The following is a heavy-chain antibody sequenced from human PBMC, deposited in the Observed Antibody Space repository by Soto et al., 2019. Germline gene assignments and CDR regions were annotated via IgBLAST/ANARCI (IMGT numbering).Heavy chain of an antibody. CDR1: GYSFTSYW. Sequence: GESLKISCKGSGYSFTSYWIGWVRQMPGKGLEWMGIIYPGDSDTRYSPSFQGQVTISADKSISTAYLQWSSLKASDTAMYYCARQTEWELEETYFDYWGQGTLVTVSS. V-gene: IGHV5-51*01. CDR2: IYPGDSDT. CDR3: ARQTEWELEETYFDY. D-gene: IGHD1-26*01. J-gene: IGHJ4*02.